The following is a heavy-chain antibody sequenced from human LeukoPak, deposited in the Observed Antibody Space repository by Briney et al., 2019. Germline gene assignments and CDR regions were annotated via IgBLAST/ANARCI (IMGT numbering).Heavy chain of an antibody. CDR1: GGSISSYF. Sequence: PSETLSLTCSVSGGSISSYFWSWIRQPAGKEPEWIGRFCSTGRANYNPPLKSRVTISEDTSKNQLSLKVRSVTAADTAVYYCARDNTVFGDAFDIWGQGTVVVVSS. D-gene: IGHD3-3*01. CDR3: ARDNTVFGDAFDI. J-gene: IGHJ3*02. V-gene: IGHV4-4*07. CDR2: FCSTGRA.